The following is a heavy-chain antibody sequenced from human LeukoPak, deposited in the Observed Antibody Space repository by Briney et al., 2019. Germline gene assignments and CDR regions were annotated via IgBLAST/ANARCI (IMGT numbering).Heavy chain of an antibody. Sequence: ASVKVSCKASGYTFTSYDINWVRQATGQGLEWMGWMNPNSGNTGYAQKFQGRVTMTRNTSISTAYMELSSLRSEDTAVYYCARNTAMVYLPFGNYYYYGMDVCCQGTTVTVSS. V-gene: IGHV1-8*01. J-gene: IGHJ6*02. D-gene: IGHD5-18*01. CDR1: GYTFTSYD. CDR2: MNPNSGNT. CDR3: ARNTAMVYLPFGNYYYYGMDV.